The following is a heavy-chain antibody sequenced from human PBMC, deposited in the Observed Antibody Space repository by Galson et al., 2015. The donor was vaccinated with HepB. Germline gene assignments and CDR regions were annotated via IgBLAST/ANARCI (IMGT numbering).Heavy chain of an antibody. J-gene: IGHJ4*02. CDR1: GFTFSSYG. CDR3: AKDLAVAGTGVHY. CDR2: ISYDGSNK. V-gene: IGHV3-30*18. D-gene: IGHD6-19*01. Sequence: SLRLSCAASGFTFSSYGMHWVRQAPGKGLEWVTLISYDGSNKYYADSVKGRFTISRDNSKNTLYLQMNSLRAEDTAVYYCAKDLAVAGTGVHYWGQGTLVTVSS.